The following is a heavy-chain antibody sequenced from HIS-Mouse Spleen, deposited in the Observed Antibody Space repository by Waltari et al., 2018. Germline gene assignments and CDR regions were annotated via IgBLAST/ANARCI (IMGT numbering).Heavy chain of an antibody. J-gene: IGHJ2*01. V-gene: IGHV4-39*07. CDR2: IYYSGGT. Sequence: QLQLQVSGPGPVKPSETLSLTCTVSGRSIRSSSYYWGWFRQPPGKGLEWIGSIYYSGGTYYNPSLKSRVTISIDTSKNQFSLKLSSVTAADTAVYYCAREIPYSSSWYDWYFDLWGRGTLVTVSS. CDR1: GRSIRSSSYY. CDR3: AREIPYSSSWYDWYFDL. D-gene: IGHD6-13*01.